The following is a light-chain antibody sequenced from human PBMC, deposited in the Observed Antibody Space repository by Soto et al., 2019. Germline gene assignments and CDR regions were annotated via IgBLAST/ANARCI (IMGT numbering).Light chain of an antibody. V-gene: IGKV3-20*01. J-gene: IGKJ1*01. CDR2: GES. CDR3: QKYGNSPQT. Sequence: DIVLTQSPGTLSLSPGERATLSCRASQSVSSSFLAWYQQKPGQAPRLLIYGESSRDTGIPDRFSDSGSGTDLTLTISRLEPEDFAVYYCQKYGNSPQTCGQGTKVDIK. CDR1: QSVSSSF.